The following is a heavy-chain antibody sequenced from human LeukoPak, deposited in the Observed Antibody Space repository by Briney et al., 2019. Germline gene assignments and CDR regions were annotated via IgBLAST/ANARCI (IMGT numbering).Heavy chain of an antibody. CDR3: ARGRSFYFT. CDR1: GFIFSSNW. CDR2: INQDGSEK. V-gene: IGHV3-7*01. D-gene: IGHD5/OR15-5a*01. J-gene: IGHJ4*02. Sequence: GGSLRLSCAGSGFIFSSNWMTWVRQAPGKGLEWVANINQDGSEKNRVDSVKGRFTISRDNAKKSVYLQMNSLRDEDRAVYYCARGRSFYFTWGQGTLVTVSS.